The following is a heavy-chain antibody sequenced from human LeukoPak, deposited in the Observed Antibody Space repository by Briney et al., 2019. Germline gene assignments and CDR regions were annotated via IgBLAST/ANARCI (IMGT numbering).Heavy chain of an antibody. Sequence: AASVKVSCKASGYTFTNYEVHWVRQASGHGLEWMGWMNPNSGFTGYAQKFRGRVTMTRDTSISTAYMELSSLRSEDTAVYYCARDAFDIVVVVAAPFDPWGQGTLVTVSS. J-gene: IGHJ5*02. CDR1: GYTFTNYE. CDR2: MNPNSGFT. D-gene: IGHD2-15*01. CDR3: ARDAFDIVVVVAAPFDP. V-gene: IGHV1-8*01.